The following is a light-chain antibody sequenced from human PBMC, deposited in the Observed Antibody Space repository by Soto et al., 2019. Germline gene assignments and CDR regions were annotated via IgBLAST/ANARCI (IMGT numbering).Light chain of an antibody. Sequence: EIVMTQSPATLSVSPGEWATLSCRASQSVRSNLAWYQQRPGQAPRLLIYAASTRATGIPARFSGSGSGTEFTLTIDSLQSEDFAVYYCQQYNNWPRTFVQGTKVDIK. CDR1: QSVRSN. J-gene: IGKJ1*01. CDR3: QQYNNWPRT. V-gene: IGKV3-15*01. CDR2: AAS.